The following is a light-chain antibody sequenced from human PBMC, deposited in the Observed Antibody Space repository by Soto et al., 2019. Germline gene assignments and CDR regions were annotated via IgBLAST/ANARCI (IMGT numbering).Light chain of an antibody. CDR3: QQFGGSYT. Sequence: EIVLTQSPGTLSLSPGERATLSCRASQSVSGTLAWYQHKPGQSPRLLIYGASIRATGIPDRFSGSGSGTDFTLTIRRLEFEDFALYYCQQFGGSYTFGQGTKLEMK. V-gene: IGKV3-20*01. CDR2: GAS. J-gene: IGKJ2*01. CDR1: QSVSGT.